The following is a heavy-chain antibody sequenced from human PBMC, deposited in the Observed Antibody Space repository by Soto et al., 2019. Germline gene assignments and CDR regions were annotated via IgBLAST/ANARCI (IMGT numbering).Heavy chain of an antibody. CDR2: IYYSGST. CDR1: GGSISSYY. V-gene: IGHV4-59*01. J-gene: IGHJ4*02. Sequence: SETLSLTCTVSGGSISSYYWSWIRQPPGKGLEWIGYIYYSGSTNYNPSLKSRVTISVDTSKNQFSLKLSSVTAADTAVYYCARVSGSYYHVYYFDYWGQGTLVTVSS. CDR3: ARVSGSYYHVYYFDY. D-gene: IGHD1-26*01.